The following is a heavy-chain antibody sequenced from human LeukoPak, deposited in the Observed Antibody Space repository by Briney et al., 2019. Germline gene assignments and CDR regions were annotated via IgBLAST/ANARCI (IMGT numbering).Heavy chain of an antibody. V-gene: IGHV4-4*07. CDR3: ARDHIVVVPAALKRGSSGWSGCYYGMDV. D-gene: IGHD2-2*01. CDR1: GGSISSYY. CDR2: IYTSGST. Sequence: SETLSLTCTVSGGSISSYYWSWIRQPAGKGLEWIWRIYTSGSTNYNPSLKSGVTMSVDTSKNQFSLKLSSVTAADTAVYYCARDHIVVVPAALKRGSSGWSGCYYGMDVWGQGTTVTVSS. J-gene: IGHJ6*02.